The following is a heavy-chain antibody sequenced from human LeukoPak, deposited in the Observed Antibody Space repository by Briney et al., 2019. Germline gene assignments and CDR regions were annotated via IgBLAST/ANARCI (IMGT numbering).Heavy chain of an antibody. CDR3: ARDGDYYGSGSLVYYMDV. CDR2: ISSSSSYI. D-gene: IGHD3-10*01. J-gene: IGHJ6*03. CDR1: GFTFSSYS. V-gene: IGHV3-21*01. Sequence: GGSLRLSCAASGFTFSSYSMNWVRQAPGKGREWVSSISSSSSYIYYADSVKGRFTISRDNAKNSLYLQMNSLRAEDTAVYYCARDGDYYGSGSLVYYMDVWGKGTTVTVSS.